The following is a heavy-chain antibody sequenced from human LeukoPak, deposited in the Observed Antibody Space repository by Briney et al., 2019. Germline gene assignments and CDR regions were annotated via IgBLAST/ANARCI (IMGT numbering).Heavy chain of an antibody. Sequence: SVKVSCKASGGTFSSYAISWVRQAPGRGLEWMGRIIPIFGTANYAQKFQGRVTITTDESTSTAYMELSSLRSEDTAVYYCARLTEGSLLPEDYWGQGTLVTVSS. D-gene: IGHD1-14*01. CDR2: IIPIFGTA. J-gene: IGHJ4*02. CDR1: GGTFSSYA. V-gene: IGHV1-69*05. CDR3: ARLTEGSLLPEDY.